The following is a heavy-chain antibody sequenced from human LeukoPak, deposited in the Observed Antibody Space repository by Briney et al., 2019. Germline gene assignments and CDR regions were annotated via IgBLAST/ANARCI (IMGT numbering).Heavy chain of an antibody. J-gene: IGHJ3*02. V-gene: IGHV2-70*11. CDR2: IDWDDDK. CDR1: WFSLSTSGMC. Sequence: RASGPTLVNPTQTLTLTCTFSWFSLSTSGMCVSWIRQPPGKALEWLARIDWDDDKYYSTSLKTRLTISKDTSKNQVVLTMTNMDPVDTATYYGARIGYSSSVNDAFDIWGQGTMVTVSS. D-gene: IGHD6-13*01. CDR3: ARIGYSSSVNDAFDI.